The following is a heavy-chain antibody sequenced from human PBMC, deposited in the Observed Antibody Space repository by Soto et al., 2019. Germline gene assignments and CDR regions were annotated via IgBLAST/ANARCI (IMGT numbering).Heavy chain of an antibody. CDR2: IYYSGST. V-gene: IGHV4-39*02. CDR3: AREEIAAAGTSPFDP. D-gene: IGHD6-13*01. CDR1: GGSISSSSYY. J-gene: IGHJ5*02. Sequence: SETLSLTCTVSGGSISSSSYYWGWIRQPPGKGLEWIGSIYYSGSTYYNPSLKSRVTISVDTSKNQFSLKLSSVTAADTAVYYCAREEIAAAGTSPFDPWGQGTLVTVSS.